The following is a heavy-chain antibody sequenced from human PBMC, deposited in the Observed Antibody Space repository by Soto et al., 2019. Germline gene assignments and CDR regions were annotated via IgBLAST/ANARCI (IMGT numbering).Heavy chain of an antibody. CDR2: ISSSSSTI. CDR1: GFTFSSYS. V-gene: IGHV3-48*02. CDR3: VRDGVYSGYDPDY. J-gene: IGHJ4*02. Sequence: EVQLVESGGGLVQPGGSLRLSCAASGFTFSSYSMDWVRQAPGKRLEWVSYISSSSSTIYYADSVKGRFTISRDNAKNPLYLQMNSVRDEDTAVYYCVRDGVYSGYDPDYWGQGTLVTVSS. D-gene: IGHD5-12*01.